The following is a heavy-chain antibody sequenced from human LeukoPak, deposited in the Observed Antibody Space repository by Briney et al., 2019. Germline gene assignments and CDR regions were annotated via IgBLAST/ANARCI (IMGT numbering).Heavy chain of an antibody. D-gene: IGHD3-22*01. CDR2: ISAYNGNT. J-gene: IGHJ4*02. V-gene: IGHV1-18*01. CDR1: GCTFTSYD. Sequence: ASVKVSCKASGCTFTSYDITWVRQAPGQGLEWMGWISAYNGNTNYAQNLQGRVTMTTDTSTSTAYMELRSLRSDDTAVYYCARAPWDSSGYYYVSYYWGQGTLVTVSS. CDR3: ARAPWDSSGYYYVSYY.